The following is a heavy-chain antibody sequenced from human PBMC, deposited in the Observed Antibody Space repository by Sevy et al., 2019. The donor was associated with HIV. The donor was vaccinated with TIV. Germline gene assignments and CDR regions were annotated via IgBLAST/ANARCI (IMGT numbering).Heavy chain of an antibody. D-gene: IGHD3-16*01. CDR1: GFTFSNAW. CDR3: TAGPVSF. J-gene: IGHJ4*02. V-gene: IGHV3-15*01. CDR2: IKPITDAGTT. Sequence: GGSLRLSCTASGFTFSNAWMTWVRQTPERGLEWVALIKPITDAGTTDYAAPVQGRFTISRDDSKNTVYLQLNSLKTADTAGYYCTAGPVSFWGQGTLVTVSS.